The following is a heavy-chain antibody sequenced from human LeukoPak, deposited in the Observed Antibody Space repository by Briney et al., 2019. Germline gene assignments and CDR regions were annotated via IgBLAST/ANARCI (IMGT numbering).Heavy chain of an antibody. V-gene: IGHV4-34*01. J-gene: IGHJ3*02. CDR3: ARGLRITMIVVVNTSAGDAFDI. CDR1: GGSFSGYY. Sequence: SETLSLTCAVYGGSFSGYYWSWIRQPPGKGLEWIGEINLSGSTNYNPSLKSRVTISVDTSKNQFSLKLSSVTAADTAVYYCARGLRITMIVVVNTSAGDAFDIWGQGTMVTVSS. CDR2: INLSGST. D-gene: IGHD3-22*01.